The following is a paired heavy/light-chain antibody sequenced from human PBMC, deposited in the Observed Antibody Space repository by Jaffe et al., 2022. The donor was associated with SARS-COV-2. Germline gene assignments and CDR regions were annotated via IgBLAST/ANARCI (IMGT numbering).Light chain of an antibody. Sequence: DIVMTQSPDSLAVSLGERATINCKSSQSVLYSSNNKNYLAWYQQKPGQPPKLLIYWASTRESGVPDRFSGSGSGTDFTLTISSLQAEDVAVYYCQQYYSTPLSFGGGTKVEIK. CDR1: QSVLYSSNNKNY. CDR3: QQYYSTPLS. J-gene: IGKJ4*01. V-gene: IGKV4-1*01. CDR2: WAS.
Heavy chain of an antibody. J-gene: IGHJ3*02. D-gene: IGHD1-26*01. Sequence: EVQLVESGGGLVQPGRSLRLSCAASGFTFDDYAMHWVRQAPGKGLEWVSGISWNSGSIGYADSVKGRFTISRDNAKNSLYLQMNSLRAEDTALYYCAKGGVIIDVVGASDAFDIWGQGTMVTVSS. CDR2: ISWNSGSI. CDR1: GFTFDDYA. V-gene: IGHV3-9*01. CDR3: AKGGVIIDVVGASDAFDI.